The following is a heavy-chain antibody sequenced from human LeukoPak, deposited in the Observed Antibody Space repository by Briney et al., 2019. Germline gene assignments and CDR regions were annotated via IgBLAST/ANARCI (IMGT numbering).Heavy chain of an antibody. J-gene: IGHJ5*02. CDR3: ARDGAAASLKRLSRPNDWFDP. CDR1: GYSFNSYG. V-gene: IGHV1-18*01. CDR2: ISAYNGNT. Sequence: ASVKVSCKASGYSFNSYGISWVRQAPGQGLEWMGWISAYNGNTNYAQKLQGRVTIATDTSTSTAYMELRSLRSDDTAVYYCARDGAAASLKRLSRPNDWFDPWGQGTLVTVSS. D-gene: IGHD3-16*02.